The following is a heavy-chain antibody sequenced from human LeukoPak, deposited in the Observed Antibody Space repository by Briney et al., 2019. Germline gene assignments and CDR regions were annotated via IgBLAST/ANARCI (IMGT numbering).Heavy chain of an antibody. J-gene: IGHJ6*04. CDR2: ITKSSSFM. CDR1: GFTFDIYS. D-gene: IGHD6-13*01. Sequence: PGGSLRLSYAASGFTFDIYSMAWVRQAPGKGLEWVSSITKSSSFMYYADSVQGRFTISRDNAKNSLDLQMNSLRAEDTAVYYCARDSLSSSWSPTMDVWGKGTTVTVSS. V-gene: IGHV3-21*01. CDR3: ARDSLSSSWSPTMDV.